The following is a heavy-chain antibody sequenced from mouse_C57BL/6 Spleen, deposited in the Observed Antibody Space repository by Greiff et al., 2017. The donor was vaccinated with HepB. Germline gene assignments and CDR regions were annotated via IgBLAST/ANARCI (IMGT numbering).Heavy chain of an antibody. Sequence: EVQLVESGPELVKPGASVKIPCKASGYTFTDYNMDWVKQSHGKSLEWIGDINPNNGGTIYNQKFKGKATLTVDKSSSTAYMELRSLTSEDTAVYYCARWDYYSNYRFAYWGQGTLVTVSA. J-gene: IGHJ3*01. CDR3: ARWDYYSNYRFAY. CDR2: INPNNGGT. CDR1: GYTFTDYN. D-gene: IGHD2-5*01. V-gene: IGHV1-18*01.